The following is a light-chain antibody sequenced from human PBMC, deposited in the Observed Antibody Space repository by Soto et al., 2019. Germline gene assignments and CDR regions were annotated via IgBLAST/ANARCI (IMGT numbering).Light chain of an antibody. Sequence: DIQMTQSPSTLSASVGDRVTITCLASQSISSWLAWYQQKPGKAPKLLIYDASSLESGVPSRFSGSGSGTEFTLTISSLQPDDFATYYCQQYNSYPWTCGQGTKGDIK. J-gene: IGKJ1*01. CDR3: QQYNSYPWT. V-gene: IGKV1-5*01. CDR1: QSISSW. CDR2: DAS.